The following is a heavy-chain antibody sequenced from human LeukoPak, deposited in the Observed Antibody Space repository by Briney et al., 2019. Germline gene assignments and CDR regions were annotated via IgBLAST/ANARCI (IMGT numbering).Heavy chain of an antibody. CDR3: AKDASEGSSWYGLFDY. D-gene: IGHD6-13*01. Sequence: PGGSLRLSCAASGFTFSRYDMSWVRQAPGKGLEWVSAISDSGGRIYYGDSVKGRFTISRDNSKNTLYLQMYSLRAEDTAVYYCAKDASEGSSWYGLFDYWGQGALVTVSS. CDR1: GFTFSRYD. CDR2: ISDSGGRI. V-gene: IGHV3-23*01. J-gene: IGHJ4*02.